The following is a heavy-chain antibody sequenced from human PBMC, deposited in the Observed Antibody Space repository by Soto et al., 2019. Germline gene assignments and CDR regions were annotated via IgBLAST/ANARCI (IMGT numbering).Heavy chain of an antibody. D-gene: IGHD5-18*01. CDR3: AKDLIRIQLWSWFDY. V-gene: IGHV3-30*18. CDR1: VFTFSSYG. Sequence: GWSLRLSCSASVFTFSSYGMHWFRQAPGKGLEWVAVISYDGSNKYYADSVKGRFTISRDNSKNTLYLQMNSLRAEDTAVYYCAKDLIRIQLWSWFDYWGQGTLVTVSS. J-gene: IGHJ4*02. CDR2: ISYDGSNK.